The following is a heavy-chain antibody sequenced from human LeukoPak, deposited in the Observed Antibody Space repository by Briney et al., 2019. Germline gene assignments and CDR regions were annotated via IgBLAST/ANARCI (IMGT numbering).Heavy chain of an antibody. CDR1: GYTFTSYG. CDR3: ARRYGHYDSDSGYYYPFGY. CDR2: ISAYNGNT. Sequence: ASVKVSCKASGYTFTSYGISWVRQAPGQGLEWMGWISAYNGNTNYAQNLQGRVIMTTDTSTSTAYMELRSLRSDDTAVYYCARRYGHYDSDSGYYYPFGYWGEGTLVTVSS. V-gene: IGHV1-18*01. D-gene: IGHD3-22*01. J-gene: IGHJ4*02.